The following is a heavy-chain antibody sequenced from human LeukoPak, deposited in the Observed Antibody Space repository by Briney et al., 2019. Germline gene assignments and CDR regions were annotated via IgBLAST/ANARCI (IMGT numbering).Heavy chain of an antibody. J-gene: IGHJ5*02. D-gene: IGHD4-23*01. V-gene: IGHV4-30-2*01. Sequence: TLSLTCAVSGGSISSGGYSWSWIRQPPGKGLEWIGYFYHSGSTYYNPSLKSRVTISVDRSKNQFSLKLSSVTAADTAVYYCARVVTPDNWFDPWGQGTLVTVSS. CDR1: GGSISSGGYS. CDR2: FYHSGST. CDR3: ARVVTPDNWFDP.